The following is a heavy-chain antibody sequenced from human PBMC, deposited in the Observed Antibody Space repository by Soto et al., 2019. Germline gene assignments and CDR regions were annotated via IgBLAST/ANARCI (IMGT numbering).Heavy chain of an antibody. Sequence: SETLSLTCAVPGYSISGGLYWGWIRQPPGKGLEWIGTIYRGGITYYNPSLKSRVTISIDTSKNHFSLRLSSVTATDTAVYFCAIGNPDWFDPWGQGTLVTVSS. D-gene: IGHD1-1*01. CDR3: AIGNPDWFDP. V-gene: IGHV4-38-2*01. J-gene: IGHJ5*02. CDR2: IYRGGIT. CDR1: GYSISGGLY.